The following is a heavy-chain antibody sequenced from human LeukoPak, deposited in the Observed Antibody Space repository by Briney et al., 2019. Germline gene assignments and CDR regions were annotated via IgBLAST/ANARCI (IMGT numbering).Heavy chain of an antibody. CDR1: GGTFSSYA. CDR3: ARCPAVAGGYYFDY. D-gene: IGHD6-19*01. J-gene: IGHJ4*02. Sequence: SVKVSFKASGGTFSSYAISWVRQAPGQGLEWMGRIIPILGIANYAQKFQGRVTITADKSTSTAYMELSSLRSEDTAVYYCARCPAVAGGYYFDYWGQGTLVTVSS. V-gene: IGHV1-69*04. CDR2: IIPILGIA.